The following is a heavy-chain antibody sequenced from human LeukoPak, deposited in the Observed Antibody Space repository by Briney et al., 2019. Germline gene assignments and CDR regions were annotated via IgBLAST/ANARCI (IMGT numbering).Heavy chain of an antibody. CDR3: VRGGQGDGYSADEAFDF. Sequence: LSQTLSLTCAISGDSVSSNTTACNWIRQSPSRGLEWLGRTYYRSKWYNDYAASVKSRITINPDTSKNQFFLHLNSVTAEDTAVYYCVRGGQGDGYSADEAFDFWGQGTVVTVSS. J-gene: IGHJ3*01. V-gene: IGHV6-1*01. CDR2: TYYRSKWYN. D-gene: IGHD5-24*01. CDR1: GDSVSSNTTA.